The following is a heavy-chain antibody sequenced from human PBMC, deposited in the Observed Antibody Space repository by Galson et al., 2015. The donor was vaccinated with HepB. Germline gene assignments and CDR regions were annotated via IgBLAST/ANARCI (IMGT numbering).Heavy chain of an antibody. Sequence: SVKVSCKASGYTFTSYGISWVRQAPGQGLEWMGWISAYNGNTNYAQRLQGRVTMTTDTSTSTAYMELRRLRSDDTAVYYCARVRLGVWFGGVRTCWDYWGQGTLVTVSS. J-gene: IGHJ4*02. V-gene: IGHV1-18*04. D-gene: IGHD3-16*01. CDR3: ARVRLGVWFGGVRTCWDY. CDR1: GYTFTSYG. CDR2: ISAYNGNT.